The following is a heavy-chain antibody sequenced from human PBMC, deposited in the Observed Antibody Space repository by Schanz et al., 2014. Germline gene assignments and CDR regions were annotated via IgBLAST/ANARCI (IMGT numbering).Heavy chain of an antibody. V-gene: IGHV3-23*04. D-gene: IGHD2-2*01. CDR1: GFTFGSYG. CDR3: AKDSCSSTTCYGYGMDV. CDR2: ISGGGGTR. J-gene: IGHJ6*02. Sequence: EGQLAESGGGVVQFGRSLRLSCAASGFTFGSYGMSWVRQGPGKGLEWVSGISGGGGTRNYADSVKGRFTVFRDNSKRTLYLEINDPRAEDTAVYYCAKDSCSSTTCYGYGMDVWGQGSTVTVSS.